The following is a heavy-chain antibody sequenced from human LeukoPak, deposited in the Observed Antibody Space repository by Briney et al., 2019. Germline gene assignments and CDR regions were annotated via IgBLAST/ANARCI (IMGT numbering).Heavy chain of an antibody. V-gene: IGHV3-23*01. Sequence: GGSLRLSCAASGFTFSSYAMSWVRQAPGKGLEWVSAISGSGGSTYYADSVKGRFTISRDNSKNTLYLQMNTLRPEDTAVYYCTKGDYDILTALDYWGQGTLVTVSS. J-gene: IGHJ4*02. CDR2: ISGSGGST. D-gene: IGHD3-9*01. CDR3: TKGDYDILTALDY. CDR1: GFTFSSYA.